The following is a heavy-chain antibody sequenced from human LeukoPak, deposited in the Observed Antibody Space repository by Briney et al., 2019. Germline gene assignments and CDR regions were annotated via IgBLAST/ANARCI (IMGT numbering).Heavy chain of an antibody. D-gene: IGHD6-13*01. J-gene: IGHJ4*02. CDR2: IYHSGST. V-gene: IGHV4-30-2*01. CDR3: ARGPHSSSWYVLFDY. CDR1: GGSISSGGYS. Sequence: SQTLSLTCAVSGGSISSGGYSWSWIRQPPGKGLEWIGYIYHSGSTYYNPSLKSRVTISVDRSKNQFSLKLSSVTAADTAVYYCARGPHSSSWYVLFDYWGQGTLVTVSS.